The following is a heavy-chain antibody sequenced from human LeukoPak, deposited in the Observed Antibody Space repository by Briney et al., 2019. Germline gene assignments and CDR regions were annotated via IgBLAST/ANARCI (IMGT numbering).Heavy chain of an antibody. D-gene: IGHD1-26*01. J-gene: IGHJ4*02. CDR1: GFTFRSYW. CDR3: ARDVGGSLDY. Sequence: EPGGSLRLSCAASGFTFRSYWMAWVRQAPGKGLEWVANIKEDESAKHQADSVKGRFTISRDNAQNSVYLQMSSLRGEDTAVYYCARDVGGSLDYWGQGTLVTVSS. CDR2: IKEDESAK. V-gene: IGHV3-7*01.